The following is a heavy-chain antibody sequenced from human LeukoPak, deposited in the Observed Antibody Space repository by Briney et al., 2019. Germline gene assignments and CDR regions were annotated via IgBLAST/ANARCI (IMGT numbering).Heavy chain of an antibody. V-gene: IGHV3-66*01. CDR2: IYSGART. CDR1: GFTVSSNY. D-gene: IGHD4-23*01. Sequence: GGSLRLSCAASGFTVSSNYMSWVRQAPGKGLEWVSVIYSGARTYYADSVKGRFTISRDNSKDTLYLQMNRLRAEDTAVYYCARESYGGGYYFDYWGQGTLVTVSS. CDR3: ARESYGGGYYFDY. J-gene: IGHJ4*02.